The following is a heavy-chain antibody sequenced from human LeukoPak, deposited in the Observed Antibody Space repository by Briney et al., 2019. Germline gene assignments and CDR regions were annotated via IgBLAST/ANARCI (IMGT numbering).Heavy chain of an antibody. CDR2: IKQDGSKK. J-gene: IGHJ4*02. V-gene: IGHV3-7*03. CDR3: ATPLDYYDSSGYHQGGD. CDR1: GFTFSRYW. D-gene: IGHD3-22*01. Sequence: GGSLRLSCAASGFTFSRYWMTWVRQAPGKGLEWVANIKQDGSKKNYVDSVKGRFTISRDNAKNSLYLQMNSLRAEDTAVYYCATPLDYYDSSGYHQGGDWGQGTLVTVSS.